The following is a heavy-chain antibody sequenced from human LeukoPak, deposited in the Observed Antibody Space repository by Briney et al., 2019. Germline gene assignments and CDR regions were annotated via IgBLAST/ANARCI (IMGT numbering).Heavy chain of an antibody. CDR1: GHSFTSYW. V-gene: IGHV5-51*01. CDR3: ATSESQTKFDY. D-gene: IGHD1/OR15-1a*01. J-gene: IGHJ4*02. Sequence: GESLQISCKDSGHSFTSYWIGWVRQMPGKGLEWMGIIFPGDSDTAYSPSFQGQVTISADKSISTAYLQWSSLKASDTAMYYCATSESQTKFDYWGQGTLVTVSS. CDR2: IFPGDSDT.